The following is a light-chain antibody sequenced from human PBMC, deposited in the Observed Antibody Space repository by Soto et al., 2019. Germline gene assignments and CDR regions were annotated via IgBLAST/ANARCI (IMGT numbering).Light chain of an antibody. CDR1: QFLSSY. J-gene: IGKJ4*01. Sequence: EVVLTQSRASLPFAPLERATLSCRASQFLSSYLAWYQQKPGQPPRLLIYDTSNRATGIPARFSGSRSGTDFTLTISSLEPEDFAVYYCQQRSHWPLTFGGGTKVDIK. V-gene: IGKV3-11*01. CDR3: QQRSHWPLT. CDR2: DTS.